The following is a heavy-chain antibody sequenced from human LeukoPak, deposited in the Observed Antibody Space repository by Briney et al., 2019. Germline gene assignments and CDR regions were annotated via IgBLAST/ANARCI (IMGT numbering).Heavy chain of an antibody. CDR1: GFTVSSTH. V-gene: IGHV3-53*01. D-gene: IGHD3-22*01. Sequence: GGSLRLSCAASGFTVSSTHMVWVRQAPGKGLEWVSVIYTGGNSYYAGSVQGRFIISRDISKNTLYLQMNSLRAEDSALYDCARGGRGSAAVVAPRSFDIWGQGTMVTVSS. CDR3: ARGGRGSAAVVAPRSFDI. CDR2: IYTGGNS. J-gene: IGHJ3*02.